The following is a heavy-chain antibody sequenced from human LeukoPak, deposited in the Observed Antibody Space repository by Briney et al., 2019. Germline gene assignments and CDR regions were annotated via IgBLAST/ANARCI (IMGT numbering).Heavy chain of an antibody. J-gene: IGHJ6*03. CDR3: ARSVQPFYYYYMDV. CDR2: ISSSGSTI. Sequence: GGSLRLSCAASGFNFSSYEMNWVRQAPGKGLEWVSYISSSGSTIYYADSVKGRFTISRDNAKNSLYLQMNSLRAEDTAVYYCARSVQPFYYYYMDVWGKGTTVTVSS. D-gene: IGHD4-17*01. V-gene: IGHV3-48*03. CDR1: GFNFSSYE.